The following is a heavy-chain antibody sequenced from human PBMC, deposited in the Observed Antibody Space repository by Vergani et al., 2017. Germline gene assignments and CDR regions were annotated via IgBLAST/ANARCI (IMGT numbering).Heavy chain of an antibody. CDR1: GFTFSSYA. J-gene: IGHJ4*02. CDR3: ARDFSPVVVITSPYFDY. CDR2: ISYDGSNK. Sequence: QVQLVESGGGVVQPGRSLRLSCAASGFTFSSYAMHWVRQAPGKGLEWVAVISYDGSNKYYADSVKGRFTISRDNSKNTLYLQMNSLRAEDTAVYYCARDFSPVVVITSPYFDYWGQGTLVTVSS. D-gene: IGHD3-22*01. V-gene: IGHV3-30*04.